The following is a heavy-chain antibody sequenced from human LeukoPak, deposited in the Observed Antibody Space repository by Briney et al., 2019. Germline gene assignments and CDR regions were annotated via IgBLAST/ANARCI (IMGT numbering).Heavy chain of an antibody. CDR3: ARRDVDSSGYYYFDY. V-gene: IGHV4-61*08. Sequence: SETLSLTCTVSGGSISSGGYYWSWIRQPPGKGLEWIGYIYYSGSTNYNPSLKSRVTISVDTSKNQFSLKLSSVTAADTAVYYCARRDVDSSGYYYFDYWGQGTLVTVSS. CDR2: IYYSGST. D-gene: IGHD3-22*01. J-gene: IGHJ4*02. CDR1: GGSISSGGYY.